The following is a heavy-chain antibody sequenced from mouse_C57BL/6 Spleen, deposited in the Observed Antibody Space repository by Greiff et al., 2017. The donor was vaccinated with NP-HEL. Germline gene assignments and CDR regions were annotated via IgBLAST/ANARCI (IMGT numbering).Heavy chain of an antibody. Sequence: QVQLQQPGAELVKPGASVKMSCKASGYTFTSYWITWVKQRPGQGLEWIGDIYPGSGSTNYNEKFKSKATLTVDTSSSTAYMQLSSLTSEDSAVYYCARSITTVVANYWYFDVWGTGTTVTVSS. CDR2: IYPGSGST. CDR3: ARSITTVVANYWYFDV. V-gene: IGHV1-55*01. D-gene: IGHD1-1*01. J-gene: IGHJ1*03. CDR1: GYTFTSYW.